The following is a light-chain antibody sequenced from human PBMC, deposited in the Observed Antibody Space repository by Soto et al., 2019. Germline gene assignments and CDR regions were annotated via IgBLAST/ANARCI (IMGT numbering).Light chain of an antibody. CDR2: KAS. Sequence: DIQMTQSPSTLSASVGDRVTITCRASQSISNWLAWYQQKPGKAPEILIYKASSLESGVPSRFSGSGSGTEFTLTISSLQPDDFATYYCQQYNIYPITFGQGTRLEIK. CDR1: QSISNW. J-gene: IGKJ5*01. V-gene: IGKV1-5*03. CDR3: QQYNIYPIT.